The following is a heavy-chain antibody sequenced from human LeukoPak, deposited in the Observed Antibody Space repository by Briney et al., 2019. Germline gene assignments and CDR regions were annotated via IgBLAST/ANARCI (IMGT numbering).Heavy chain of an antibody. D-gene: IGHD2-8*01. CDR3: ARDSPEVTYAFDN. V-gene: IGHV4-39*07. CDR2: SSGTT. Sequence: SETLSLICTVSDGSISSSSDSWGWHSSGTTYYNPSLKSRVTISVDASKNQFSLRLSSVTAADTAVYYCARDSPEVTYAFDNWGQGTLVTVSS. CDR1: DGSISSSSDS. J-gene: IGHJ4*02.